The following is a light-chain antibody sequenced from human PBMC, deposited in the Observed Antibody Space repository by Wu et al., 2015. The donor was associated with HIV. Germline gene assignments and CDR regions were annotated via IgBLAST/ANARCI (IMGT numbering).Light chain of an antibody. CDR2: GAS. CDR1: QTISNN. J-gene: IGKJ4*01. Sequence: EIVMTQSPATLSVSPGERVSLSCRASQTISNNLAWYQRKPGQAPRLLIYGASSRATGIAARFSGSGSGTDFTLTISSMQSEDFAVYYCQQYNNWSPLTFGGGTKVEIK. CDR3: QQYNNWSPLT. V-gene: IGKV3-15*01.